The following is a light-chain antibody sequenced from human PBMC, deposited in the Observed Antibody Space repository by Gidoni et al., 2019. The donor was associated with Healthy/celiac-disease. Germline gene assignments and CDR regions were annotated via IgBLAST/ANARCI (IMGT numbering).Light chain of an antibody. CDR2: CAS. CDR3: QQYGSSPRYT. V-gene: IGKV3-20*01. Sequence: IVLTQSPGTLSLSPGERATLSCRASQSVSSSYLAWYQPKPGQAPRLLIYCASSRATGIPDRFSGSGSGTDFTLTIRRLEPEDFAVYYCQQYGSSPRYTFGQGTKLEIK. J-gene: IGKJ2*01. CDR1: QSVSSSY.